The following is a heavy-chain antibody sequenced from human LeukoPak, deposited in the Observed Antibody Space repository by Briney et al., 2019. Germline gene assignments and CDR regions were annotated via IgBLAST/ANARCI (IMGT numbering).Heavy chain of an antibody. D-gene: IGHD3-10*01. J-gene: IGHJ6*02. CDR1: GFTFSSYA. CDR2: ISYDGSNK. Sequence: GRSLRLSCAASGFTFSSYAMHWVRQAPGKGLEWVSVISYDGSNKYYADSVKGRFTISRDNSKNTLYLQMNSLRAEDTAVYYCARSNYYGSGSYSGMDVWVQGTTVTVSS. CDR3: ARSNYYGSGSYSGMDV. V-gene: IGHV3-30*04.